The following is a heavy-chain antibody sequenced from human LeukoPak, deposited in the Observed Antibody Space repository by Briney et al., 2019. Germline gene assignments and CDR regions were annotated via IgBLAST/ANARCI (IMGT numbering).Heavy chain of an antibody. CDR1: GFTFSDYA. J-gene: IGHJ4*02. CDR3: AKECAGYNYGSDY. D-gene: IGHD5-18*01. CDR2: MSGSGGNT. Sequence: HAGGSLRLSCAASGFTFSDYAMTWVRQAPGKGLEWVSAMSGSGGNTYYADSVKGRFTISRDNSKNTLYLQMNSLRAEDTAVYYCAKECAGYNYGSDYWGREPWSPSPQ. V-gene: IGHV3-23*01.